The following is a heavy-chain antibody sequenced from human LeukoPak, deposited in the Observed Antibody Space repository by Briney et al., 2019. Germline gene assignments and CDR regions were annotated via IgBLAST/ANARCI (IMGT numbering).Heavy chain of an antibody. J-gene: IGHJ4*02. V-gene: IGHV1-3*01. CDR1: GYTFTNYA. CDR2: INAGNGNT. D-gene: IGHD1/OR15-1a*01. CDR3: ARDLEQGDLDY. Sequence: GASVKVSCKGSGYTFTNYAMHWVRQAPGQRLEWMGWINAGNGNTNYAQKLQGRVTMTTDTSTSTAYMELRSLRSDDTAVYYCARDLEQGDLDYWGQGTLVTVSS.